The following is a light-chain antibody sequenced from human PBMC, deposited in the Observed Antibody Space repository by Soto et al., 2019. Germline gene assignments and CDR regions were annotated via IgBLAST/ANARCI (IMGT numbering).Light chain of an antibody. CDR2: GTS. CDR1: QSVSTN. V-gene: IGKV3-15*01. J-gene: IGKJ1*01. Sequence: EIVMTQSPATLSVSPGERVTLSCRASQSVSTNLAWYQQKPGQAPRLLIHGTSTRATGIPARFSGGGSGTEFTLTISSLQSEDFAVYYCQQNNDWPRTFSQGTKVEIK. CDR3: QQNNDWPRT.